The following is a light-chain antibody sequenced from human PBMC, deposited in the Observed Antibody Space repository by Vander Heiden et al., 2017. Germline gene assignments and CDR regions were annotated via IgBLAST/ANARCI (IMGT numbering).Light chain of an antibody. CDR3: SSYAGRNNVV. V-gene: IGLV2-8*01. J-gene: IGLJ2*01. CDR2: DVS. Sequence: QSALTQPPSASGSPGQSVPIPCTGTSSDVGGYNYVSWYQQHPGKAPELIVYDVSERPSGVPDRFSGSKSGNTASLTVSGLQAEDEADYYCSSYAGRNNVVFGGGTKLTVL. CDR1: SSDVGGYNY.